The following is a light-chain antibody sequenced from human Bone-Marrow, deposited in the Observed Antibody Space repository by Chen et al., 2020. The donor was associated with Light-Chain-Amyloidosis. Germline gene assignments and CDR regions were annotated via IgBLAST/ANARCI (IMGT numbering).Light chain of an antibody. J-gene: IGLJ1*01. CDR1: SSNIGINY. CDR2: RNN. Sequence: QSVLPQPPSASGTPGQRVTISCSGASSNIGINYVSWYQHFPGAAPNRLIHRNNQRPSGVPDRFSASKSGTSAFLAISGLRSEDEADYYCAAWDGSLSGYVFGTGTKVIVL. V-gene: IGLV1-47*01. CDR3: AAWDGSLSGYV.